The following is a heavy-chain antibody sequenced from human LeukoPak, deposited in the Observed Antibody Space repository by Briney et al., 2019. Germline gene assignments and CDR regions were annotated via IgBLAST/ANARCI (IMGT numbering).Heavy chain of an antibody. V-gene: IGHV4-59*08. CDR1: GGSLSSYY. D-gene: IGHD6-6*01. CDR3: ARLWDSSSSLDY. CDR2: IFYSGSP. Sequence: SETLSLTCTVSGGSLSSYYWTWIRQPPGKGLEWIGNIFYSGSPNYNPSLKSRATTSFDTSKNQFSLKLSFVTAADTAVYYCARLWDSSSSLDYWGQRTLVTVSS. J-gene: IGHJ4*02.